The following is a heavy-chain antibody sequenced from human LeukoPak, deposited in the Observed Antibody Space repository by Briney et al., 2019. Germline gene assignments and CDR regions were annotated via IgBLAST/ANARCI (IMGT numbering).Heavy chain of an antibody. CDR3: ARVRGSSGWYELDY. J-gene: IGHJ4*02. V-gene: IGHV3-66*01. CDR2: IYSGGST. D-gene: IGHD6-19*01. Sequence: GRSQRLSCAASGFTFTEYAMHWVRQAPGKGLEWVSVIYSGGSTYYADSVKGRFTISRDNSKNTLYLQMNSLRAEDTAVYYCARVRGSSGWYELDYWGQGTLVTVSS. CDR1: GFTFTEYA.